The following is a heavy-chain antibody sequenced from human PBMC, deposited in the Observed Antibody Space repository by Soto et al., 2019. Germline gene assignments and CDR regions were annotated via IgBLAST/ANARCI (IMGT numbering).Heavy chain of an antibody. D-gene: IGHD3-16*02. J-gene: IGHJ3*02. V-gene: IGHV2-5*02. CDR3: AHLMITYGGVIGDDAFDM. CDR1: GFSLSTRGVG. Sequence: QITLKESGPPLVKPTETLTLTCTFSGFSLSTRGVGVGWIRQPPGKDLEWLAVIYWDEDRRYSPSLKSRLIITKDTSKNQLFLIMTNMDPVDTATYYCAHLMITYGGVIGDDAFDMWGQGTLVTVSS. CDR2: IYWDEDR.